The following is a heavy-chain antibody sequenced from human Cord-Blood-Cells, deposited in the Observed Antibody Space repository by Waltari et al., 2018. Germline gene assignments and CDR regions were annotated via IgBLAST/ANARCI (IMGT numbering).Heavy chain of an antibody. V-gene: IGHV1-69*01. CDR1: GGTFSRYA. CDR2: IIPIFGTA. CDR3: ARACGGSCRGYYYYGMDV. Sequence: QVQLVQSGTEVKKPGSSVKGSCKASGGTFSRYAISWVRPAPGQGLEWMGGIIPIFGTANYAQKFQGRVTITADESTSTAYMELSSLRSEDTAVYYCARACGGSCRGYYYYGMDVWGQGTTVTVSS. D-gene: IGHD2-15*01. J-gene: IGHJ6*02.